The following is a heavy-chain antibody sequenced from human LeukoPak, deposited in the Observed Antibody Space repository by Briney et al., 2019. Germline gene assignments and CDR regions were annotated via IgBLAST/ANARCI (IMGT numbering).Heavy chain of an antibody. Sequence: GGSLRLSCAASGFTFSSYAMSWVRQAPGKGLEWVSAISGSGGSTYYADSVKGRFTISRDNSKNTLYLQMNSLRAEDTAVYYCARYIAAAGLADYWGQGTLVTVSS. CDR2: ISGSGGST. CDR3: ARYIAAAGLADY. CDR1: GFTFSSYA. D-gene: IGHD6-13*01. V-gene: IGHV3-23*01. J-gene: IGHJ4*02.